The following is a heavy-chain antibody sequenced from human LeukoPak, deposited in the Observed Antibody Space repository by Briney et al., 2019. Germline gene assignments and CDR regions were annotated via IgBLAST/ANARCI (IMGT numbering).Heavy chain of an antibody. J-gene: IGHJ4*02. CDR3: ARALNSYYYFDY. Sequence: SETLSLTCAVSGGSISSSSWWSWVRQPPGKELEWIGEIYHSGSTNYNPSLKSRVTISVDKSKNQFSLKLSSVTAADTAVYYCARALNSYYYFDYWGQGTLVTVSS. CDR1: GGSISSSSW. D-gene: IGHD2-21*02. CDR2: IYHSGST. V-gene: IGHV4-4*02.